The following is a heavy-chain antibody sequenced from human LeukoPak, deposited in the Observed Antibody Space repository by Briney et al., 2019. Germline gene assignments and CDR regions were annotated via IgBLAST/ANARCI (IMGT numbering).Heavy chain of an antibody. Sequence: GGSLRLSCAASGFTFNRFWMSWVRQAPGKGLEWVANIKQDGRESYYVDSVKGRFTISRDNAKNSLYLQMNTLRAEDTAVYYCTRDVAVVGFDHWGQGTLVIVSS. CDR1: GFTFNRFW. CDR2: IKQDGRES. CDR3: TRDVAVVGFDH. J-gene: IGHJ5*02. D-gene: IGHD2-15*01. V-gene: IGHV3-7*01.